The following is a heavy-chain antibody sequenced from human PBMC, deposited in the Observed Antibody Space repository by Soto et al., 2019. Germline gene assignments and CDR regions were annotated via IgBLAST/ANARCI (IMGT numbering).Heavy chain of an antibody. CDR1: GFTFSSYA. V-gene: IGHV3-23*01. CDR2: VSGGGDGT. CDR3: TKGPIFGVVTHYFDS. D-gene: IGHD3-3*01. Sequence: EVQLLESGGGLVQPGGSLRLSCAASGFTFSSYAMNWVRQAPGKGLEWVSSVSGGGDGTYYADSVKGRFTISRDNSKNTPYLQMNSLRAQHTAVYFCTKGPIFGVVTHYFDSWGQGTLVTVSS. J-gene: IGHJ4*02.